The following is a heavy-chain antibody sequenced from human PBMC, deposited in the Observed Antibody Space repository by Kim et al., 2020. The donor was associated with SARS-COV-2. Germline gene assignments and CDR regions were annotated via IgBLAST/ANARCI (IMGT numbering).Heavy chain of an antibody. Sequence: SETLSLTCTVSGGSISSSSYYWGWNRQPQGQGLKWIGSYNYSGNTNYNPSLKSRVSIATATYKNHLSLSLVSVTDTDAAVYYCARREWFDSAVNCYLD. V-gene: IGHV4-39*02. J-gene: IGHJ4*03. D-gene: IGHD3-3*01. CDR2: YNYSGNT. CDR1: GGSISSSSYY. CDR3: ARREWFDSAVNCYLD.